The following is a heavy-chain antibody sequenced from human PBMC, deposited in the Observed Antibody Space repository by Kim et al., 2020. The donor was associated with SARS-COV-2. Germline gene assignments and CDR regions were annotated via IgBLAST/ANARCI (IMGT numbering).Heavy chain of an antibody. CDR2: IYYSGST. CDR1: GGSISSSSYY. CDR3: ARISTMVRGVTNWFDP. V-gene: IGHV4-39*01. J-gene: IGHJ5*02. Sequence: SETLSLTCTVSGGSISSSSYYWGWIRQPPGKGLEWSGSIYYSGSTYYNPSLKSRVTISVDTSKNQFSLKLSSVTAADTAVYYCARISTMVRGVTNWFDPWGQGTLVTVSS. D-gene: IGHD3-10*01.